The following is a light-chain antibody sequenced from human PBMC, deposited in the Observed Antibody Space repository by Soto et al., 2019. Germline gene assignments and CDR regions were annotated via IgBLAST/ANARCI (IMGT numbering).Light chain of an antibody. V-gene: IGLV2-23*01. CDR1: SSDVGGYYF. CDR3: CSYANTTTV. Sequence: QSALTQPASVSGSPGQSITISCAGSSSDVGGYYFVSWYQHHSGKAPKLMIYEGSKRPSGVSNRFSGSKSDNTASLTISGLQAEDEADYYCCSYANTTTVFGAGTKLTVL. J-gene: IGLJ3*02. CDR2: EGS.